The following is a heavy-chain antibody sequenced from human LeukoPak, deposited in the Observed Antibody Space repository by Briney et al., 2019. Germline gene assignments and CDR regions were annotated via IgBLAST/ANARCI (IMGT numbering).Heavy chain of an antibody. CDR3: ARGPYDILTSYYYGMDV. Sequence: ASVKVSCKASGYTFTSYAMHWVRQAPGQRLEWMGWINAGNGNTKYSQKFQGRVTITRDTSASTAYMELSSLRSEDTAVYYCARGPYDILTSYYYGMDVWGQGTTVTVSS. CDR1: GYTFTSYA. CDR2: INAGNGNT. V-gene: IGHV1-3*01. D-gene: IGHD3-9*01. J-gene: IGHJ6*02.